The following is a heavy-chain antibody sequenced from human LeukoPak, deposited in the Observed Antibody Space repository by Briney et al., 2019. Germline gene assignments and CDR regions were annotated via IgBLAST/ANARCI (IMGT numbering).Heavy chain of an antibody. CDR3: ANLGSSSSSWIKTNDY. J-gene: IGHJ4*02. Sequence: PGGSLILSCAASGFTFSSYGMHWVRQAPGKGLEWVAFIRYDGSNKYYADSVKGRFTISRDNSKNTLYLQMNSLRAEDTAVYYCANLGSSSSSWIKTNDYWGQGTLVTVSS. CDR2: IRYDGSNK. CDR1: GFTFSSYG. D-gene: IGHD6-13*01. V-gene: IGHV3-30*02.